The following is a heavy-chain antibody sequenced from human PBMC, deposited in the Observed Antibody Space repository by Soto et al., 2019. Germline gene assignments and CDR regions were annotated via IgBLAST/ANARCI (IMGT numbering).Heavy chain of an antibody. CDR3: AHRLYGMDV. CDR2: IYWNDDK. Sequence: GLDLEWLALIYWNDDKRYSPSLKSRLTITKDTSKNQVVLTMTNMDPVDTATYYCAHRLYGMDVWGQGTTVTVSS. V-gene: IGHV2-5*01. J-gene: IGHJ6*02.